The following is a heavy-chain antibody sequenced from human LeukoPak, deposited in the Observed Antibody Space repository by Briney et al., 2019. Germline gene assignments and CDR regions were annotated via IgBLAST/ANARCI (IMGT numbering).Heavy chain of an antibody. Sequence: ASVKVSCKASGYTFTSYGISWVRQAPGQGLEWMGWISAYNGNTNYAQKLQGRVTMTTDTSTSTAYMELRSLRSDDTAVYYCARDIVVVPAYYYYGMDVWGKGTTVTVSS. CDR1: GYTFTSYG. D-gene: IGHD2-2*01. CDR2: ISAYNGNT. V-gene: IGHV1-18*01. J-gene: IGHJ6*04. CDR3: ARDIVVVPAYYYYGMDV.